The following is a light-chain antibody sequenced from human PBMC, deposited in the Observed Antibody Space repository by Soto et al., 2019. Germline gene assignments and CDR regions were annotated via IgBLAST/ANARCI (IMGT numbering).Light chain of an antibody. Sequence: IVLTQSPGTLSLSPGERATLSCRASLSVSNGYLAWYQHKPGQALRLLIYGASSRATGIPDRFSGSGSGTDFTLTISRLDPEDFAVYYCQVYDGSPLITFGQGTRLEIK. CDR2: GAS. CDR3: QVYDGSPLIT. CDR1: LSVSNGY. J-gene: IGKJ5*01. V-gene: IGKV3-20*01.